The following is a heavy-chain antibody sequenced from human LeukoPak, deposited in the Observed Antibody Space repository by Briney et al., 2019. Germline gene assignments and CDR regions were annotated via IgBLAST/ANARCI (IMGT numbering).Heavy chain of an antibody. D-gene: IGHD4-17*01. CDR3: ARDYGDNYYYMDV. J-gene: IGHJ6*03. CDR1: GYTFTSYY. CDR2: INPSGGST. V-gene: IGHV1-46*01. Sequence: ASVKVSCKASGYTFTSYYMHWVRQAPRQRLEWMGIINPSGGSTSYAQKFQGRVTMTRDTSTSTVYMELSSLRSEDTAVYYCARDYGDNYYYMDVWGKGTTVTVSS.